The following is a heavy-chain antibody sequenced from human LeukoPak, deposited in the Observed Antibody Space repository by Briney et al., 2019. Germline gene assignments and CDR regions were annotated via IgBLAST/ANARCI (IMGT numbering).Heavy chain of an antibody. V-gene: IGHV1-18*01. Sequence: ASVKVSCKASGYTFTSYGISWVRQAPGQGLEWMGWISADNGNTKYAQKLQGRVTMTTDTSTSTAYMELRSLRSDDTAVYYCAGSWDYDSSGYYPYWGQGTLVTVSS. D-gene: IGHD3-22*01. CDR1: GYTFTSYG. J-gene: IGHJ4*02. CDR3: AGSWDYDSSGYYPY. CDR2: ISADNGNT.